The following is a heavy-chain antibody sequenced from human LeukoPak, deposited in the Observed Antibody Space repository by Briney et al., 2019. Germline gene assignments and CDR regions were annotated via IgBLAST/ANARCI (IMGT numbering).Heavy chain of an antibody. Sequence: GGSLRLSCAASGFTFSNAWMSWVRQAPGKGLEWVGRIKSKTDGGTTDYAAPVKGRFAISRDDSKNTLYLQMNSLKTEDTAVYYCTSRVVVAVNFDYWGQGTLVTVSS. CDR2: IKSKTDGGTT. V-gene: IGHV3-15*01. D-gene: IGHD2-15*01. J-gene: IGHJ4*02. CDR3: TSRVVVAVNFDY. CDR1: GFTFSNAW.